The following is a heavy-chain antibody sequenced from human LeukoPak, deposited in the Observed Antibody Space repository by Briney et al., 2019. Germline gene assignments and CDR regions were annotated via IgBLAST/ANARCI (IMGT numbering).Heavy chain of an antibody. Sequence: GGSLRLSCAASGFTFSSYWMSWVRQAPGKGLEWVANIKLDGSEKYYVDSVKGRFTISRDNAKKSLYLQMNSLRDEDTAVYYCARDFFTFGGVIALLDYWGQGTLVTVSS. D-gene: IGHD3-16*02. CDR3: ARDFFTFGGVIALLDY. J-gene: IGHJ4*02. CDR2: IKLDGSEK. V-gene: IGHV3-7*01. CDR1: GFTFSSYW.